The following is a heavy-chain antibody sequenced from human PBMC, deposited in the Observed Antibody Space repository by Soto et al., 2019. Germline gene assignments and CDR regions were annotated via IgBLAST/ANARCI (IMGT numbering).Heavy chain of an antibody. CDR2: MNPNSGNT. Sequence: QVQLVQSGAEVKKPGASVKVSCKASGYTFTSYDINWVRQATGQGLEWMGWMNPNSGNTGYAHKFQGRGTKTKITAIRTDYTELSSLSSEDTAVEYCARTLYGDNVDTGGQGPLGAVSS. CDR1: GYTFTSYD. V-gene: IGHV1-8*01. CDR3: ARTLYGDNVDT. D-gene: IGHD4-17*01. J-gene: IGHJ1*01.